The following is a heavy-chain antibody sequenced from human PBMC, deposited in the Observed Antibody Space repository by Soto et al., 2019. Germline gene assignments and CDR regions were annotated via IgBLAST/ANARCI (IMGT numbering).Heavy chain of an antibody. CDR3: ARGRKARA. CDR1: GFTFSNYW. Sequence: EVQVVESGGGLVQPGGSLRLSCAASGFTFSNYWMSWVRQAPGKGLEWVANIKEDGSEKYYVDSVKGRFTSSRDSAKNSLYLKMNSLRAEDTGVYYCARGRKARAWGQGTLVTVSS. CDR2: IKEDGSEK. J-gene: IGHJ5*02. V-gene: IGHV3-7*05.